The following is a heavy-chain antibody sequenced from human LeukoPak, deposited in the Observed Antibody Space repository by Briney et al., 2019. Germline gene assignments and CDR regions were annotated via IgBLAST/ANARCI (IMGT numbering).Heavy chain of an antibody. CDR3: ARDSGWIQFHY. Sequence: GGSLRLSCSASGFIFRNYGTNWVRHAPGKEREWVSGIGRSGDRTYYAGSVKGRFTISRDNSKNTLYLQMSSLRDEDTAVYYCARDSGWIQFHYWGQGTQVTVSS. CDR1: GFIFRNYG. J-gene: IGHJ4*02. CDR2: IGRSGDRT. V-gene: IGHV3-23*01. D-gene: IGHD5-18*01.